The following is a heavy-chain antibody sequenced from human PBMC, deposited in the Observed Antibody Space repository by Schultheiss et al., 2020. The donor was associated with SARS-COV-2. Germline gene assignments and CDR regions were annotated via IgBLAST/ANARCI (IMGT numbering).Heavy chain of an antibody. J-gene: IGHJ2*01. D-gene: IGHD2-21*02. CDR3: ARPSVVTARSWYFDL. V-gene: IGHV3-30*09. Sequence: GGSLRLSCAASGFSFKIYSLHWVRQAPGKGLEWVAVMSYDGTIKYYANSVKGRFAISRDNSKNTLHLQMDSLRPEDTAVYYCARPSVVTARSWYFDLWGRGTLVTVSS. CDR2: MSYDGTIK. CDR1: GFSFKIYS.